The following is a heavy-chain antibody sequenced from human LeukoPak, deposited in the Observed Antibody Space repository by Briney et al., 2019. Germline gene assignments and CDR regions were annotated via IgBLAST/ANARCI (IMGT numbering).Heavy chain of an antibody. Sequence: SETLSLTCAVYGGSFSGYYWSWIRQPPGKGLEWIGEINHSGSTNYNPSLKSRVTISVDTSKNQFSLKLSSVTAADTAVYYCARGRRSYDYVWGSYRYLFAFDIWGQGTLVTVSA. CDR3: ARGRRSYDYVWGSYRYLFAFDI. V-gene: IGHV4-34*01. D-gene: IGHD3-16*02. CDR1: GGSFSGYY. J-gene: IGHJ4*02. CDR2: INHSGST.